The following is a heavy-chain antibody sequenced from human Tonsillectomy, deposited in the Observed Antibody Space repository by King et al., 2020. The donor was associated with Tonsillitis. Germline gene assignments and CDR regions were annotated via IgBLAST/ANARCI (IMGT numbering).Heavy chain of an antibody. Sequence: VQLVESGGGLVQPGGSLRLSCAASGFTFSSYAMNWVRQAPGKGLEWVSTISGSGGTTYYTDSVKGRFTISRDNSKNTPYLQMNSLRAEDTAVYYCAKDIVVVPAAGGYFDYWGQGTLVTVSS. CDR3: AKDIVVVPAAGGYFDY. D-gene: IGHD2-2*01. V-gene: IGHV3-23*04. J-gene: IGHJ4*02. CDR2: ISGSGGTT. CDR1: GFTFSSYA.